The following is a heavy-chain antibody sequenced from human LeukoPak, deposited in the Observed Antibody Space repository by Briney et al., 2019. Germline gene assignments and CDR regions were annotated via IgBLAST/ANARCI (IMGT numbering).Heavy chain of an antibody. J-gene: IGHJ6*03. CDR2: IYTSGST. CDR1: GGSISSYY. V-gene: IGHV4-4*07. CDR3: ARGVVLRFLERPASYMDV. D-gene: IGHD3-3*01. Sequence: SETLSLTCTVAGGSISSYYWGWIRQPAGKGLEWIGRIYTSGSTNYNPSLKSRVTMSVDTSKNQFSLKLSSVTAADTAVYYCARGVVLRFLERPASYMDVWGKGTTVAVSS.